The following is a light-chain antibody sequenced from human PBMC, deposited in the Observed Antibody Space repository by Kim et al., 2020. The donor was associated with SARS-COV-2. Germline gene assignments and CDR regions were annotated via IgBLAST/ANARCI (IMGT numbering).Light chain of an antibody. CDR2: EVS. CDR1: SSDVGSYNL. J-gene: IGLJ3*02. CDR3: CSYAGSSTWV. V-gene: IGLV2-23*02. Sequence: GQSITISCTGTSSDVGSYNLGSWYQQHPGKAPKLMIYEVSKRPSGVSNRFSGSKSGNTASLTISGLQAEDGADYYCCSYAGSSTWVFGGGTQLTVL.